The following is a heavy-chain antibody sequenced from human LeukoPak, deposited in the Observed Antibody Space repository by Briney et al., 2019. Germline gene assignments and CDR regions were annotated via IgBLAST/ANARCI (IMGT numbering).Heavy chain of an antibody. CDR3: AKDRESGYYYYYFDY. CDR1: GFTFSSYG. D-gene: IGHD3-22*01. J-gene: IGHJ4*02. CDR2: IRYDGSNK. Sequence: PGGSLRLSCAASGFTFSSYGMHWVRQAPGKGLEWVAFIRYDGSNKYYADSVKGRFTISRDNSKNTLYLQMNSLRAEDTAVYYCAKDRESGYYYYYFDYWGQGTLVTVSS. V-gene: IGHV3-30*02.